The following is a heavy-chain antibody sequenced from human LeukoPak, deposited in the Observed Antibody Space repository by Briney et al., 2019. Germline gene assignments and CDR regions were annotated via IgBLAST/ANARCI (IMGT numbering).Heavy chain of an antibody. CDR3: AGGATIPY. J-gene: IGHJ4*02. Sequence: GGSLRLSCAASGFTFSSYSMNWVRQAPGKGLEWISYISSSSSTIYCADSVKGRFTISRDNAKNSLYLQMNSLRAEDTAVYYCAGGATIPYWGQGTLVTVSS. D-gene: IGHD5-12*01. CDR2: ISSSSSTI. V-gene: IGHV3-48*01. CDR1: GFTFSSYS.